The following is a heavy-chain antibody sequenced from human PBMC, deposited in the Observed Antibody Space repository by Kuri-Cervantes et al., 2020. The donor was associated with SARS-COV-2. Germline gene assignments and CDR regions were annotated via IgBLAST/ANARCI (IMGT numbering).Heavy chain of an antibody. CDR1: GYTFTSYG. CDR3: ARDDGGAAGQESIFDY. D-gene: IGHD6-13*01. J-gene: IGHJ4*02. V-gene: IGHV1-18*04. Sequence: ASVKVSCKASGYTFTSYGISWVRQAPGQGLEWMGWISAYNGNTNYAQKFQGRVTITADTSIAYMELFSLRSDDTAVYYCARDDGGAAGQESIFDYWGQGTLVTVSS. CDR2: ISAYNGNT.